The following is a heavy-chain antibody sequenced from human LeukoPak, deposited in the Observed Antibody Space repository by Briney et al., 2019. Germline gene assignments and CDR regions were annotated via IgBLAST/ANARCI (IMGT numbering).Heavy chain of an antibody. J-gene: IGHJ4*02. CDR3: ARGGVLMEASSSSPQTP. CDR2: INAGNGNT. D-gene: IGHD6-13*01. V-gene: IGHV1-3*01. CDR1: GYTFTSYA. Sequence: ASVKVSCKASGYTFTSYAMHWVRQAPGQRLEWMGWINAGNGNTKYSRKFQGRVTITRDTSASTAYMELSSLRSEDTAVYYCARGGVLMEASSSSPQTPWGQGTLVTVSS.